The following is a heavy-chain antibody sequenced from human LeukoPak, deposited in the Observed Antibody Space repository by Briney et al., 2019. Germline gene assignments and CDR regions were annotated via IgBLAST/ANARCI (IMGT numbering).Heavy chain of an antibody. J-gene: IGHJ4*02. CDR3: ARRDEYTYGPDY. CDR2: IFPGDSDT. D-gene: IGHD4-17*01. CDR1: GYSFSSYW. V-gene: IGHV5-51*01. Sequence: GESLKISCKGSGYSFSSYWIGWVRQMPGKGLEWMGIIFPGDSDTRYSPSIQGQVTISADKSVSTAYLQWGSLKASDTAMYYCARRDEYTYGPDYWGQGTLVTVSS.